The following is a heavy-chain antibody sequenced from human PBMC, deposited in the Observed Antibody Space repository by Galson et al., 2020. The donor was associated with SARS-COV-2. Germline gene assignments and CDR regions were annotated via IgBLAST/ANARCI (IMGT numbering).Heavy chain of an antibody. Sequence: GGSLRLSCAASGFTFSSYDMHWVRQATGKGLEWVSAIGTAGDTYYPGSVKGRFTISRENAKNSLYLQMNSLRAGDTAVYYCARGGSGGSVLGRLELADYWGQGTLVTVSS. CDR2: IGTAGDT. J-gene: IGHJ4*02. CDR1: GFTFSSYD. CDR3: ARGGSGGSVLGRLELADY. D-gene: IGHD1-7*01. V-gene: IGHV3-13*01.